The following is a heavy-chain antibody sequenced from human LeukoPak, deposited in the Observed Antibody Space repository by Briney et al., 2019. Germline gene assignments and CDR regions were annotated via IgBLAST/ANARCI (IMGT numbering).Heavy chain of an antibody. V-gene: IGHV3-7*01. CDR2: IKHDGSEK. D-gene: IGHD5-12*01. J-gene: IGHJ4*02. CDR1: GFTFSYYW. Sequence: GGSLRLSCAASGFTFSYYWMNWVRQAPGKGLEWVANIKHDGSEKYYVDSVKGRFTISRDNAKNSLYLQMNSLRAEDTAVYYCARDHNGGYDYWGKGTLVTVSS. CDR3: ARDHNGGYDY.